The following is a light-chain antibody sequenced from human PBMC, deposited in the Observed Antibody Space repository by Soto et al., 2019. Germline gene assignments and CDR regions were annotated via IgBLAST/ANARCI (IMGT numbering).Light chain of an antibody. CDR2: GLS. V-gene: IGKV3-20*01. J-gene: IGKJ1*01. CDR3: QQYDNSVWT. CDR1: VSVSSTS. Sequence: EIVLTQSPGTLSLSPGERATLSCRASVSVSSTSLAWYQQKPGQAPRLLMYGLSSRATGIPDRFSGSGSGTDFTFTINRLEPEDFAVYFCQQYDNSVWTFGQGTKV.